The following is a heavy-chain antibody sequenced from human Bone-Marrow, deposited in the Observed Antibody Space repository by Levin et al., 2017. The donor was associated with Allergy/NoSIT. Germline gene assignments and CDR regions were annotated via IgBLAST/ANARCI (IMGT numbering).Heavy chain of an antibody. CDR2: VHNDETMNYNDGTT. CDR1: HSSVSTAYY. V-gene: IGHV4-38-2*02. Sequence: PSETLSLTCHVSHSSVSTAYYWGWIRQSPGKGLEWIGSVHNDETMNYNDGTTNYNPSLRSRVTISVDTSKNQFSLTLNSLTAADTGVYYCAGGMWGNCVSTSCHLFDAWGQGTLVTVAS. CDR3: AGGMWGNCVSTSCHLFDA. J-gene: IGHJ4*02. D-gene: IGHD2-2*01.